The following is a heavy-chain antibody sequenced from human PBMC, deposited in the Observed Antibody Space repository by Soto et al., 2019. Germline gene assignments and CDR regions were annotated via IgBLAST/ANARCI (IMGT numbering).Heavy chain of an antibody. CDR2: FIPIFGTT. J-gene: IGHJ5*02. CDR3: ARVDSSMFEGGEWFDP. Sequence: QVVQSGAEVKKPGSSVKVSCKASGGTFNRQPFSWGRQAPGQGLKWMGGFIPIFGTTDYSQKFQGRVTITADEATSTAYMELSSLTSDDTAVYYCARVDSSMFEGGEWFDPWGQGTLVTVSS. D-gene: IGHD3-10*02. CDR1: GGTFNRQP. V-gene: IGHV1-69*12.